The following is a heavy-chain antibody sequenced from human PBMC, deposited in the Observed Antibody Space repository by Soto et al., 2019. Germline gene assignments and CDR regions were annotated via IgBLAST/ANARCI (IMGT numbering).Heavy chain of an antibody. CDR3: ARLPGVRGVFDGFNV. CDR2: IYPGDSDT. CDR1: GYSFAGYW. Sequence: GESRKISCKGSGYSFAGYWIGWVRQMPGKGLDWMGVIYPGDSDTRYSPSFHRQVTISADKSISTAYLQWSSLKASDTAMYFCARLPGVRGVFDGFNVWGQGTMVTVSS. J-gene: IGHJ3*01. V-gene: IGHV5-51*01. D-gene: IGHD3-10*01.